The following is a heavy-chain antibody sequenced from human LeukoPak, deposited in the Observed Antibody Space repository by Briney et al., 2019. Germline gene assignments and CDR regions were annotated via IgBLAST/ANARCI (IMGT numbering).Heavy chain of an antibody. J-gene: IGHJ4*02. D-gene: IGHD4-11*01. V-gene: IGHV4-4*09. Sequence: SETLSLTCTVSGGSISTYYWSWIRQSPGKGLEWIGYIYTSGSTNYNPSLRSRVTISVDTSKNQLSLKLSSVTAADPAVYYCATFYSNSLYFDYWGQGTLVTVSS. CDR3: ATFYSNSLYFDY. CDR1: GGSISTYY. CDR2: IYTSGST.